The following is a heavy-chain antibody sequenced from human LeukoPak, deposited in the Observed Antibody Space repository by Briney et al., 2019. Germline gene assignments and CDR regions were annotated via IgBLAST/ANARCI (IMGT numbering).Heavy chain of an antibody. V-gene: IGHV3-33*06. CDR2: IWHDASHT. CDR1: GFSFSTYA. D-gene: IGHD3-9*01. CDR3: AKDRKHYDILTGYLDY. J-gene: IGHJ4*02. Sequence: QPGRSLRLSCAASGFSFSTYAMHWVRQAPGKGLEWVALIWHDASHTFYTDSVKGRFTISRDNSKNTLYLQMNSLRAEDTAVYYCAKDRKHYDILTGYLDYWGQGTLVTVSS.